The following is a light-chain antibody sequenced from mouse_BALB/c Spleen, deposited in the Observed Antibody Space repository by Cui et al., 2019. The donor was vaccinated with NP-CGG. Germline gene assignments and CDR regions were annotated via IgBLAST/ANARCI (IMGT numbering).Light chain of an antibody. Sequence: QAVVTQESALTTSPGETVTLTCRSNTGAITTSNYANWVQEKPDHLFTGLIGGTNNRAPGVPARFSGSLIGDKAALTITGAQTEDEAIYFCDLWYNNHWVFGGGTKLTVL. V-gene: IGLV1*01. J-gene: IGLJ1*01. CDR1: TGAITTSNY. CDR3: DLWYNNHWV. CDR2: GTN.